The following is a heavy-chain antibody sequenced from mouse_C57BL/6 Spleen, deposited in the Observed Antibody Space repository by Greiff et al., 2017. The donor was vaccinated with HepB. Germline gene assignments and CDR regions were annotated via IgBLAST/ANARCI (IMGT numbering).Heavy chain of an antibody. Sequence: QVQLQQPGAELVKPGASVKLSCKASGYTFTSYWMHWVKQRPGQGLEWIGMIHPNSGSTNYNEKFKSKATLTVDKSSSTAYMQLSSLTSEDSAVYYCARGGYYGSSWYFDVWGTGTTVTVSS. J-gene: IGHJ1*03. CDR3: ARGGYYGSSWYFDV. CDR2: IHPNSGST. V-gene: IGHV1-64*01. CDR1: GYTFTSYW. D-gene: IGHD1-1*01.